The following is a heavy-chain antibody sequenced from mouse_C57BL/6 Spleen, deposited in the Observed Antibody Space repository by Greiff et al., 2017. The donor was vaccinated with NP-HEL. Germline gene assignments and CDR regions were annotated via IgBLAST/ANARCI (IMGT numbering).Heavy chain of an antibody. J-gene: IGHJ2*01. Sequence: QVQLQQPGAELVKPGASVKLSCKASGYTFTSYWMQWVKQRPGQGLEWIGEIDPSDSYTNYNQKFKGKATLTVDTSSSTAYMQLSSLTSEDSAVYYCARDSSRNYFDYWGQGTTLTVSS. CDR3: ARDSSRNYFDY. V-gene: IGHV1-50*01. CDR1: GYTFTSYW. CDR2: IDPSDSYT. D-gene: IGHD3-2*02.